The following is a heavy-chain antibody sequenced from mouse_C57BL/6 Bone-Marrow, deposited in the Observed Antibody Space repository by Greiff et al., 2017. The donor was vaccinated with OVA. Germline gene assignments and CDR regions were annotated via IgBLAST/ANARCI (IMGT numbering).Heavy chain of an antibody. CDR2: INPSTGGT. CDR3: AAKAYYGSSPFAY. J-gene: IGHJ3*01. Sequence: EVKLVESGPELVKPGASVKISCKASGYSFTGYYMNWVKQSPEKSLEWIGEINPSTGGTTYNQKFKAKATLTVDKSSSTAYMQLKSLTSEDSAVYYCAAKAYYGSSPFAYWGQGTLVTVSA. D-gene: IGHD1-1*01. CDR1: GYSFTGYY. V-gene: IGHV1-42*01.